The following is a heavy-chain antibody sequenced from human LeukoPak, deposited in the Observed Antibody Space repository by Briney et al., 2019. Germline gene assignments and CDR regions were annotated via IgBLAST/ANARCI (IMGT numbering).Heavy chain of an antibody. J-gene: IGHJ5*02. D-gene: IGHD3-22*01. V-gene: IGHV3-74*01. Sequence: GGSLRLSCAVSGFTFRTYWMHWVRHVPGEGLVWVSRINEDGSITNYADSVKGRFSISRDNAKNTLYLQMNSMRAEDTAVYYCATDFYDSTWGQGTLVTVSS. CDR1: GFTFRTYW. CDR2: INEDGSIT. CDR3: ATDFYDST.